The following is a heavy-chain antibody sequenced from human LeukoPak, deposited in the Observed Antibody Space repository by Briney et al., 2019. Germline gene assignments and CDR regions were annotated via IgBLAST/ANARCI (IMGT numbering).Heavy chain of an antibody. J-gene: IGHJ4*02. Sequence: SETLSLTCTVSGGSISSDNYYWGWIRQPPGKGLEWIGSIYYSGTTYYNPSLKSRVTISVDTSKNQFSLKLSSVTTADTALYYCAKHYMGSSYNHGLDCWGQGTLVTVSS. D-gene: IGHD3-10*01. CDR2: IYYSGTT. CDR1: GGSISSDNYY. V-gene: IGHV4-39*01. CDR3: AKHYMGSSYNHGLDC.